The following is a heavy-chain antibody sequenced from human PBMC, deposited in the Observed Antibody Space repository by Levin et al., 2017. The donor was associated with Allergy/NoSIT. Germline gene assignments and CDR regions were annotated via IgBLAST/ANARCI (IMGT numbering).Heavy chain of an antibody. Sequence: ASVKVSCKASGYTFTGYYMHWVRQAPGQGLEWMGWINPNSGGTNYAQKFQGRVTMTRDTSISTAYMELSRLRSDDTAVYYCARAGDYGSGSYRRYGMDVWGQGTTVTVSS. V-gene: IGHV1-2*02. CDR2: INPNSGGT. CDR3: ARAGDYGSGSYRRYGMDV. J-gene: IGHJ6*02. D-gene: IGHD3-10*01. CDR1: GYTFTGYY.